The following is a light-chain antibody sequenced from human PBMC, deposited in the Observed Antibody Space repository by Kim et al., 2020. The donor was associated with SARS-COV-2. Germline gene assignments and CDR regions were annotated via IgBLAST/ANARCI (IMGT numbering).Light chain of an antibody. V-gene: IGLV3-19*01. CDR1: SLRSYY. J-gene: IGLJ2*01. CDR3: NSRDSSCNNVI. CDR2: GKN. Sequence: SSELTQDPAVSVALGQTVRITCQGDSLRSYYASWYQQKPGQAPVLVIYGKNNRPSGIRDRFSGSSSGNTASLTITGAQAEDEADYYCNSRDSSCNNVIFG.